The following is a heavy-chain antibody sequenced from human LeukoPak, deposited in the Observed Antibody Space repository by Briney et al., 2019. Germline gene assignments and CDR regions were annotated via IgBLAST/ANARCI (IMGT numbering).Heavy chain of an antibody. Sequence: KASETLSLTCTVSGGSISGYYWSWIRQPPGKGLEWIGYTYYSGTTNFNPSLKSRVTIPVDTSKNQFSLKLRSVTAADTAVYYCARHVGYGNNWFDPWGQGTPVTVSS. CDR3: ARHVGYGNNWFDP. D-gene: IGHD5-18*01. CDR1: GGSISGYY. V-gene: IGHV4-59*08. J-gene: IGHJ5*02. CDR2: TYYSGTT.